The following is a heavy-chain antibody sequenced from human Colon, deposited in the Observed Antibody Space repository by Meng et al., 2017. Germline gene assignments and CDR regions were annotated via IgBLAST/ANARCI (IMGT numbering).Heavy chain of an antibody. D-gene: IGHD4/OR15-4a*01. CDR2: VLSGGSI. CDR3: ARVTDLGGARRFDY. Sequence: GSLRLSCIVSGYSISGFYWNWIRQSPGKGLEWIGFVLSGGSINYNPSLKSRVTISIDLSKSQFSLKLTSMTAADTAVYYCARVTDLGGARRFDYWGPGTLVTVSS. J-gene: IGHJ4*02. V-gene: IGHV4-59*01. CDR1: GYSISGFY.